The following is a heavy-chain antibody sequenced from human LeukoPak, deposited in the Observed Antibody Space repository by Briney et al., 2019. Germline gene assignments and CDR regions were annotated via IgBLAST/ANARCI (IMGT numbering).Heavy chain of an antibody. D-gene: IGHD5-12*01. CDR1: GGTISSSSYY. V-gene: IGHV4-39*07. CDR2: INHSGST. CDR3: ARGTPWIVDY. Sequence: SETLSLTCTVSGGTISSSSYYWGWIRQPPGKGLEWIGEINHSGSTNYNPSLKSRVTISVDTSKNQFSLKLSSVTAADTAVYYCARGTPWIVDYWGQGTLVTVSS. J-gene: IGHJ4*02.